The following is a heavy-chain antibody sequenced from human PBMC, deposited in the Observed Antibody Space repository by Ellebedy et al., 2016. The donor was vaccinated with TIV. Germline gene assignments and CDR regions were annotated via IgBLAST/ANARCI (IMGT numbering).Heavy chain of an antibody. CDR1: GFTFSSYS. CDR2: ISGSGGST. D-gene: IGHD3-10*01. Sequence: GESLKISCAASGFTFSSYSMNWVRQAPGKGLEWVSAISGSGGSTYYADSVKGRFTISRDNSKNTLYLQMNSLRAEDTAVYYCAKDIYGSGRFWFDPWGQGTLVTVSS. CDR3: AKDIYGSGRFWFDP. J-gene: IGHJ5*02. V-gene: IGHV3-23*01.